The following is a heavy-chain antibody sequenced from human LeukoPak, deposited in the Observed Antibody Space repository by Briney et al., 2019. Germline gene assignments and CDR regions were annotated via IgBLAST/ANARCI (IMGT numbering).Heavy chain of an antibody. CDR3: ARRAYGDDSFDY. V-gene: IGHV3-48*02. CDR1: GFTFRSYS. D-gene: IGHD4-17*01. Sequence: GGSLRLSCAASGFTFRSYSMDWVRQAPGKGLEWVSYITSGSSPIYYADSVKGRFTISRDNAKNSLYLQMNSLRDEDTAVYYCARRAYGDDSFDYWGQGTLVTVSS. CDR2: ITSGSSPI. J-gene: IGHJ4*02.